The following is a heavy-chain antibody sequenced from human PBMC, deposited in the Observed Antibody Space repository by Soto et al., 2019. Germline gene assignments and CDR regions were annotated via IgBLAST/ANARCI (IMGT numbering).Heavy chain of an antibody. V-gene: IGHV1-69*13. CDR1: GGTFSSYA. CDR3: ARGGDFWSGPNWFDP. J-gene: IGHJ5*02. Sequence: GASVKVSCKASGGTFSSYAISWVRQAPGQGLEWMGGIIPIFGTANYAQKFQGRVTITADGSTSTAYMELSSLRSEDTAVYYCARGGDFWSGPNWFDPWGQGTLVTVSS. D-gene: IGHD3-3*01. CDR2: IIPIFGTA.